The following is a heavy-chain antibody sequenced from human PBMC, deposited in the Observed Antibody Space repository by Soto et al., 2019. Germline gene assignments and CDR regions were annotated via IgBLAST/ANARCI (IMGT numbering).Heavy chain of an antibody. CDR3: AIPAGGFVYDAFDV. D-gene: IGHD6-13*01. CDR2: VTGSGGST. J-gene: IGHJ3*01. CDR1: AFNFINYA. Sequence: EVQLLESGGGLVQPGGSLRLSCAASAFNFINYAMSWVRQAPRKGMEWVSAVTGSGGSTYYADSVKGRFTISRDNSNNTLYLQLNSLRADDTSLYYCAIPAGGFVYDAFDVWGQGTVVPVSS. V-gene: IGHV3-23*01.